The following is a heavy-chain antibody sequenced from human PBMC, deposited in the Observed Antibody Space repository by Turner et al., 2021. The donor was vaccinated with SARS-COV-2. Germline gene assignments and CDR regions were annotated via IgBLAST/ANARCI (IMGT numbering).Heavy chain of an antibody. J-gene: IGHJ6*02. Sequence: QVQLVESGGGVVQPGWSLRLSCAASEFTCSSYGMHWVRQAPGKGLEWVAVISYDGSQKYYADSVKGRFTISRDNSKNTLYLQMNSLRAEDTAMYYCAKDKHPDGMDVWGRGTTVTVSS. CDR2: ISYDGSQK. CDR1: EFTCSSYG. V-gene: IGHV3-30*18. CDR3: AKDKHPDGMDV.